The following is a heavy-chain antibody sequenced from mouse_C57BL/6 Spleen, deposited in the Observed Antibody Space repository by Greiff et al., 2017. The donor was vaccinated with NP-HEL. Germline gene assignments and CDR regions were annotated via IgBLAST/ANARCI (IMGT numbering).Heavy chain of an antibody. CDR2: INPSSGYT. D-gene: IGHD2-1*01. CDR1: GYTFTSYT. CDR3: ARGYYGNYYYAMDY. J-gene: IGHJ4*01. V-gene: IGHV1-4*01. Sequence: QVQLQQSGAELARPGASVKMSCKASGYTFTSYTMHWVKQRPGQGLEWIGYINPSSGYTKYNQKFKDKATLTADKSSSTAYMQLSSLTSEDSAVYYSARGYYGNYYYAMDYWGQGTSVTVSS.